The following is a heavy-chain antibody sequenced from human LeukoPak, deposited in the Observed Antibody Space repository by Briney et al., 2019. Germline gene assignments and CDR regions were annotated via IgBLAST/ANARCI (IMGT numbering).Heavy chain of an antibody. J-gene: IGHJ4*02. CDR1: GGSISSGSYY. D-gene: IGHD3-9*01. V-gene: IGHV4-61*02. CDR3: ARAAGDILTGYIYYFDY. CDR2: IYTSGST. Sequence: SQTLSLTCTVSGGSISSGSYYWSWIRQPAGKGLEWIGRIYTSGSTNYNPSLKSRVTISVDTSKNQFSLKLSSVTAADTAVYYCARAAGDILTGYIYYFDYWGQGTLVTVSS.